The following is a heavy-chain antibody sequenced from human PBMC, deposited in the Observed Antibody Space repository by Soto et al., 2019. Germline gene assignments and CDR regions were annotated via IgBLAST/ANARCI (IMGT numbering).Heavy chain of an antibody. CDR1: VSSISRYY. CDR2: INYSGST. Sequence: SDTLSLACTVSVSSISRYYWCWIRQPSGNGLEWTGYINYSGSTNYNPSLKSRVTIAVDTSKNQFSLKLSSVTAVDTAVYYCARVLWFGVGNAFDIWGQGTMVTVSS. CDR3: ARVLWFGVGNAFDI. D-gene: IGHD3-10*01. J-gene: IGHJ3*02. V-gene: IGHV4-59*01.